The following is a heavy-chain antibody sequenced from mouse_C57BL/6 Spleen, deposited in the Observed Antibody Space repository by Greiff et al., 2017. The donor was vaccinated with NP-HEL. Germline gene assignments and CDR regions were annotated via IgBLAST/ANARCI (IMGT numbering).Heavy chain of an antibody. V-gene: IGHV1-39*01. J-gene: IGHJ1*03. CDR1: GYSFTDYN. Sequence: VQLKQSGPELVKPGASVKISCKASGYSFTDYNMNWVKQSNGKSLEWIGVINPNYGTTSYNQKFKGKATLTVDQSSSTAYMQLNRLTSEDSAVYYCAGTGTLYWYFDVWGTGTTVTVSS. CDR3: AGTGTLYWYFDV. D-gene: IGHD4-1*01. CDR2: INPNYGTT.